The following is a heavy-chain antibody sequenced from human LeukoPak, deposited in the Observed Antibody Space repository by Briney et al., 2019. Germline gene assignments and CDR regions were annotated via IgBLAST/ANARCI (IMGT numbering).Heavy chain of an antibody. Sequence: GGSLRLSCAASGFSFSSYSMNWVRQAPGKGLEWLSYIDDRGSPIKYADSVKGRFTISRDNAKNSLSLQMNGLRGEDTAVYYCVRCGTGNGNYFDFWGQGTLVTVSS. CDR1: GFSFSSYS. J-gene: IGHJ4*02. V-gene: IGHV3-48*01. CDR2: IDDRGSPI. CDR3: VRCGTGNGNYFDF. D-gene: IGHD1-1*01.